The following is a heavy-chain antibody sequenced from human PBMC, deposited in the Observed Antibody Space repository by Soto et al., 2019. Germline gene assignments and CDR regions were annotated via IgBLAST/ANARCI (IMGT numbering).Heavy chain of an antibody. J-gene: IGHJ4*02. CDR2: IYYSGST. V-gene: IGHV4-39*01. CDR1: GGSISSSSYY. D-gene: IGHD3-22*01. Sequence: SETLSLTCTVSGGSISSSSYYWGWIRQPPGKGLEWIGSIYYSGSTYYNPSLKSRVTISVDTSKNQFSLKLSSVTAADTAVYYCARQGRYYDSSGYPYFDYWGQGTLVTVSS. CDR3: ARQGRYYDSSGYPYFDY.